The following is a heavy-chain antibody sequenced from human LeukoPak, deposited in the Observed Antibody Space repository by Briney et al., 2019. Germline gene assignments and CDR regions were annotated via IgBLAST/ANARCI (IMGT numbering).Heavy chain of an antibody. D-gene: IGHD5-24*01. J-gene: IGHJ4*02. V-gene: IGHV4-59*01. Sequence: SETLSLTCTVSGGSISSYYWSWIRQPPGKGLEWIGYIYYSGSTNYNPSLKSRVTISVDTSKNQFSLKLSSVTAADTAVYYCARGEDRDGYNGFDYWGQGTLVTVSS. CDR2: IYYSGST. CDR3: ARGEDRDGYNGFDY. CDR1: GGSISSYY.